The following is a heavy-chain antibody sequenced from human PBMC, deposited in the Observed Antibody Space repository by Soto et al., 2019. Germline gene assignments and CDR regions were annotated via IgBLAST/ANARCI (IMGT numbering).Heavy chain of an antibody. J-gene: IGHJ6*02. Sequence: PSETLSLTCTVSGGSISSYYWSWIRQPAGKGLKWIGRIYTSGSTNYNPSLKSRVTMSVDTSKNQFSLKLSSVTAADTAVYYCAGMLLRYFDCLDGMDVWGQGTTVTV. CDR3: AGMLLRYFDCLDGMDV. CDR1: GGSISSYY. CDR2: IYTSGST. V-gene: IGHV4-4*07. D-gene: IGHD3-9*01.